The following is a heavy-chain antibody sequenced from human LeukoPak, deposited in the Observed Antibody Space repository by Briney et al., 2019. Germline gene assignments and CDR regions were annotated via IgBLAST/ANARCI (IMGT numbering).Heavy chain of an antibody. CDR3: ARATLRYFDWSLGY. J-gene: IGHJ4*02. CDR1: GFTFSSYG. V-gene: IGHV3-33*01. D-gene: IGHD3-9*01. Sequence: GGSLRLSCAASGFTFSSYGMHWVRQAPGKGLEWVAVIWYDGSNKYYADSVKGRFTIPRDNSKNTLYLQMNSLRAEDTAVYYCARATLRYFDWSLGYWGQGTLVTVSS. CDR2: IWYDGSNK.